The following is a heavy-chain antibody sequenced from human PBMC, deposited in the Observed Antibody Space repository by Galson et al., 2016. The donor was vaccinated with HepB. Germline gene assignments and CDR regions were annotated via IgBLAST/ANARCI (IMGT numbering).Heavy chain of an antibody. CDR3: PREPSGWENSDYFDY. D-gene: IGHD1-26*01. CDR1: GFIVSRNY. J-gene: IGHJ4*02. V-gene: IGHV3-53*01. Sequence: CAASGFIVSRNYMSWVRKAPGKGLAWVSVLYRGGSTYYADSIKGRFTISRDNSKNTLYLQMNSLGAEDTAVYFCPREPSGWENSDYFDYWGQGTVVTVSS. CDR2: LYRGGST.